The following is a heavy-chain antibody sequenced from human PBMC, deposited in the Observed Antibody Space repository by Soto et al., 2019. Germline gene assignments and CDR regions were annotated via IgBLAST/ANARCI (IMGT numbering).Heavy chain of an antibody. CDR1: GFTFSSYA. J-gene: IGHJ4*02. Sequence: LRLSCAASGFTFSSYAMSWVRQAPGKGLEWVSAISGSGGSTYYADSVKGRFTISRDNSKNTLYLQMNSLRAEDTAVYYCAKSYYDITSELDYWGQGTLVTVSS. V-gene: IGHV3-23*01. D-gene: IGHD1-26*01. CDR3: AKSYYDITSELDY. CDR2: ISGSGGST.